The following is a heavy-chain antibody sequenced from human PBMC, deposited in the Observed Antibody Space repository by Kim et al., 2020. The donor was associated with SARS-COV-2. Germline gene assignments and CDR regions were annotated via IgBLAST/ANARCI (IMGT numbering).Heavy chain of an antibody. CDR1: GFTFADYA. D-gene: IGHD6-19*01. V-gene: IGHV3-48*02. CDR2: ISSSSSTI. J-gene: IGHJ4*02. CDR3: ARGVGSGWFWDC. Sequence: GGSLRLSCAASGFTFADYAMSWLRQAPGKGLEWVSYISSSSSTIYYSDSVKGRFTISRDNAKNSLFMQTNNLRDEDTAVYYCARGVGSGWFWDCWGQGTLVTVSS.